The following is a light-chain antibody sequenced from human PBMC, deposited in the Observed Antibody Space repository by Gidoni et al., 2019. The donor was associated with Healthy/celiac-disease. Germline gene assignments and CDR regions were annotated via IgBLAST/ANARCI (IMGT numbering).Light chain of an antibody. Sequence: QSVLTQPPSVSAAPGQKVTISFSGSSSNIGNNYFSWYQQLPGTAPKLLIYDNNKRPSGIPDRFSGSKSGTSATLGITGLQTGDEADYYCGTWDSSLSAYVFGTGTKVTVL. CDR2: DNN. CDR3: GTWDSSLSAYV. CDR1: SSNIGNNY. J-gene: IGLJ1*01. V-gene: IGLV1-51*01.